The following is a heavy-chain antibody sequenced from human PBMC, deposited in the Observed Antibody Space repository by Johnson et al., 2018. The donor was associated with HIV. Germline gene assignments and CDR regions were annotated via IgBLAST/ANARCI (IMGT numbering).Heavy chain of an antibody. D-gene: IGHD3-22*01. J-gene: IGHJ3*01. CDR1: GFTFEDYG. Sequence: EVQLVESGGGVVRPGGSLRLSCVASGFTFEDYGMNWVRQAPGKGLEWVSDISWNGGTTGYADSVKGRFTISRDNARKSLYLQMSSLRAEDTAFYYCARGTNYYDSSAYHVGNAFDFWGRGTRVTVSS. CDR3: ARGTNYYDSSAYHVGNAFDF. CDR2: ISWNGGTT. V-gene: IGHV3-20*04.